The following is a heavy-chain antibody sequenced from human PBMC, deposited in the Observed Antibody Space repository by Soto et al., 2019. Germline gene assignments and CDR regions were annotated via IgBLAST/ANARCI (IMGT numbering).Heavy chain of an antibody. Sequence: QVQLQQWGAGLLKPSESLSLTCAVYGGSFSGYYWSWIRQPPGKGQEWIGEINHSGSTNYNPSLKSRVTISVDTSKSQVSLKLSSVTAADTAVYYCARDLNHYYGSGSYYKGFDYWGQGTLVTVSS. J-gene: IGHJ4*02. V-gene: IGHV4-34*01. CDR3: ARDLNHYYGSGSYYKGFDY. CDR1: GGSFSGYY. CDR2: INHSGST. D-gene: IGHD3-10*01.